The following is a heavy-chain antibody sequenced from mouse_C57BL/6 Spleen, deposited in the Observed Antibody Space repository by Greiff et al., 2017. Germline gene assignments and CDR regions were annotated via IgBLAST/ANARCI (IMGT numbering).Heavy chain of an antibody. V-gene: IGHV5-6*01. CDR2: ISSGGSYT. D-gene: IGHD2-3*01. J-gene: IGHJ1*03. CDR3: ARPGDGYFDV. Sequence: EVQGVESGGDLVKPGGSLKLSCAASGFTFSSYGMSWVRQTPDKRLEWVATISSGGSYTYYPDSVKGRFTISRDNAKNTLYLQMSSLKSEDTAMYYCARPGDGYFDVWGTGTTVTVSS. CDR1: GFTFSSYG.